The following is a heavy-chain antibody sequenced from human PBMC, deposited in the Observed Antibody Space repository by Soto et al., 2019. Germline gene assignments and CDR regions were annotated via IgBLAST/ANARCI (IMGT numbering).Heavy chain of an antibody. D-gene: IGHD3-9*01. J-gene: IGHJ5*02. CDR2: IYYSGST. Sequence: PSETLSLTCTVSGGSVSSGSYYWSWIRQPPGKGLEWIGYIYYSGSTNYNPSLKSRVTISVDTSKNQFSLKLSSVTAADTAVYYCAREWYYDILTGYYVGNWFDPWGQGTLVTVSS. CDR1: GGSVSSGSYY. CDR3: AREWYYDILTGYYVGNWFDP. V-gene: IGHV4-61*01.